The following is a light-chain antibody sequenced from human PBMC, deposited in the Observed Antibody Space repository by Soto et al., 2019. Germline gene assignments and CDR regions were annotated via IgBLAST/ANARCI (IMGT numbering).Light chain of an antibody. J-gene: IGLJ2*01. V-gene: IGLV2-23*01. CDR1: SSDVGSYNL. CDR2: EGS. Sequence: QSALTQPASVSGSPGQSITISCTGTSSDVGSYNLVSWYQQHPGKAPKLMIYEGSTRPSGVSNRFSGSKSGNTASLTISGLQAEDEADYYCCSYAGSSFVVFGGGTKLTVL. CDR3: CSYAGSSFVV.